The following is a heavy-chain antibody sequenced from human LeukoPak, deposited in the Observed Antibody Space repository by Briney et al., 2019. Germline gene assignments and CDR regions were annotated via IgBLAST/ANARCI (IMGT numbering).Heavy chain of an antibody. D-gene: IGHD3-10*01. J-gene: IGHJ6*04. V-gene: IGHV3-7*01. CDR3: AREWNYYGSGIMDV. CDR1: GCTFSSYW. CDR2: TKQDGGEK. Sequence: GGSLRLSCAASGCTFSSYWMSWVRQAPGKGLEWVANTKQDGGEKYYVGSVKGRFIVSRDNAKNSLYLQMNSLRAEDTAVYYCAREWNYYGSGIMDVWGKGTTVTVSS.